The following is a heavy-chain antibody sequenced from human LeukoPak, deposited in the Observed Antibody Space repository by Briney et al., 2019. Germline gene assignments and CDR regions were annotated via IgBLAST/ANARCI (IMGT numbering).Heavy chain of an antibody. CDR1: GYTFTVNY. CDR3: TRGAGTSWFDY. CDR2: MNPNSGVT. V-gene: IGHV1-2*02. D-gene: IGHD2-2*01. J-gene: IGHJ4*02. Sequence: EASVKVSCKPSGYTFTVNYLHWVRPAPGQGLEWVGWMNPNSGVTGYAQNFQGRVTMTRDTSISTAYMELSSLTSDDTAVYYCTRGAGTSWFDYWGQGSLVTVSS.